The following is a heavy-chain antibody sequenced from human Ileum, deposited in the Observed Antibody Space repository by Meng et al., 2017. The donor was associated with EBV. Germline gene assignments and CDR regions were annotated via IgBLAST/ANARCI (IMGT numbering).Heavy chain of an antibody. D-gene: IGHD2-8*02. V-gene: IGHV4-34*12. CDR3: ARRPTGIDY. J-gene: IGHJ4*02. Sequence: QGQQHRWGAGPLKPSEPLAPTWAANGGSLSGDYWNWIRQPPGKGLEWIGEIIHGGSPSYNPSLKSRVTISIDTSKNQLSLMLSSVTAADTAVYYCARRPTGIDYWGQGTLVTVSS. CDR1: GGSLSGDY. CDR2: IIHGGSP.